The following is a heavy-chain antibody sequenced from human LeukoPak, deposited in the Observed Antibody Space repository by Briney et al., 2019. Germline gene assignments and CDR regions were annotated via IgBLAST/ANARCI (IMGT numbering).Heavy chain of an antibody. CDR2: ITPILGIA. CDR3: AGIVGATYDY. CDR1: GGTFSSYA. D-gene: IGHD1-26*01. J-gene: IGHJ4*02. Sequence: ASVKVSCKASGGTFSSYAISWVRQAPGQGLEWMGRITPILGIANYAQKFQGRVTITADKSTSTAYMELSSLRSEDTAVYYCAGIVGATYDYWGQGTLVTVSS. V-gene: IGHV1-69*04.